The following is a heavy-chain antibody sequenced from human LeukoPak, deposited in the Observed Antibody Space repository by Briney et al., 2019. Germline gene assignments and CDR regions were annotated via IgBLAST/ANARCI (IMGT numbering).Heavy chain of an antibody. Sequence: SGTLPLTCAVSGGSISSSNWWSWVRQPPGKGLEWIGEIYHSGSTNYNPSLKSRVTISVDTSKNQFSLKLSSVTAADTAVYYCARVRLGYSYSIDYWGQGTLVTVSS. CDR2: IYHSGST. V-gene: IGHV4-4*02. J-gene: IGHJ4*02. CDR3: ARVRLGYSYSIDY. CDR1: GGSISSSNW. D-gene: IGHD3-16*01.